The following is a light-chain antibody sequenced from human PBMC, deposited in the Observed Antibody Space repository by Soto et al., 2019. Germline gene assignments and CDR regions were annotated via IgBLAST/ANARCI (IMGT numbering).Light chain of an antibody. CDR3: QKSYKSPRT. V-gene: IGKV1-39*01. CDR2: ATS. Sequence: DIQMTQSPSSLSVSVGDRVIITCRASQSVSTYLNWYQQKPGEAPKLLIYATSSLKYGVPSRFRGRGLGTDLTLTIRSLQPEDFATYYCQKSYKSPRTFGQGTRVEV. CDR1: QSVSTY. J-gene: IGKJ1*01.